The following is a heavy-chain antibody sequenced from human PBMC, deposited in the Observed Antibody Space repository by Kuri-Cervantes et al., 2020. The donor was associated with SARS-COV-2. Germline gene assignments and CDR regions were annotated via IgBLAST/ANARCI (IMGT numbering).Heavy chain of an antibody. CDR1: GGTFSSYA. V-gene: IGHV1-69*06. Sequence: SVNVSCKASGGTFSSYAISWVRQAPGQGLEWMGGIIPIFGTSNYAQKFQGRVTITADKSTSTAYMELSSLRSEDTAMYYCARNIVGATHFDYWGQGTLVTVSS. CDR3: ARNIVGATHFDY. D-gene: IGHD1-26*01. J-gene: IGHJ4*02. CDR2: IIPIFGTS.